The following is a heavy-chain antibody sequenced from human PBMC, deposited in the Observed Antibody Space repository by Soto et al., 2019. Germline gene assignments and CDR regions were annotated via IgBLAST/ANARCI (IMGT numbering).Heavy chain of an antibody. CDR3: AKFSMCSGGSCYSTHFDY. V-gene: IGHV3-23*01. Sequence: EVQLLESGGGLVQPGGSLRLSCAASGFTFSSYAMSWVRQAPGKGLEWVSAISGSGGSTYYADSVKGRFTISRDNSKNTLYLQMNSLRAEDTAVYYCAKFSMCSGGSCYSTHFDYWGQGTLVTVSS. CDR1: GFTFSSYA. D-gene: IGHD2-15*01. CDR2: ISGSGGST. J-gene: IGHJ4*02.